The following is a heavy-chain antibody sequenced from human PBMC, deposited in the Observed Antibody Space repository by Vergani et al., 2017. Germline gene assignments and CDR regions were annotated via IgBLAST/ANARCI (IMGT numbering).Heavy chain of an antibody. CDR1: GFTFSSYS. V-gene: IGHV3-21*01. CDR3: ARPVVAAGNFDY. D-gene: IGHD2-15*01. CDR2: ISSSSSYI. Sequence: EVQLVESGGGLVKPGGSLRLSCAASGFTFSSYSMNWVRQAPGKGLEWVSSISSSSSYIYYADSVKGRFTISRDNAKNSLYLQMNSLRAEDTAVYYCARPVVAAGNFDYWGQGTLVTVSS. J-gene: IGHJ4*02.